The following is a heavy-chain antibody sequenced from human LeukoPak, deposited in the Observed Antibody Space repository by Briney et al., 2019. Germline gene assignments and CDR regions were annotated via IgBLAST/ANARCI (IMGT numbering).Heavy chain of an antibody. CDR3: ARPERLSQFDY. CDR1: GGAISSSY. Sequence: PSETLSLTCTVSGGAISSSYWSWIRQPPGKGLEWIGYIYYSGSTNYNPSLKGRVTISVDTSKSQFSLKLSSVTAADTAVYYCARPERLSQFDYCGQGPLVTVSS. D-gene: IGHD3-3*01. V-gene: IGHV4-59*01. CDR2: IYYSGST. J-gene: IGHJ4*02.